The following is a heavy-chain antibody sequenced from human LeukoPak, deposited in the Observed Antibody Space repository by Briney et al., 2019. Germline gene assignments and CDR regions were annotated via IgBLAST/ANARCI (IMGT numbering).Heavy chain of an antibody. V-gene: IGHV1-24*01. D-gene: IGHD3-16*02. Sequence: ASVKVSCKASGYTLTELSMHWVRQAPGKGLEWMGGFDPEDGETIYAQKFQGRVTMTEDTSTDTAYMELSSLRSEDTAVYYCATVLYDYVWGSYRSWGQGTLVTVSS. CDR2: FDPEDGET. J-gene: IGHJ5*02. CDR3: ATVLYDYVWGSYRS. CDR1: GYTLTELS.